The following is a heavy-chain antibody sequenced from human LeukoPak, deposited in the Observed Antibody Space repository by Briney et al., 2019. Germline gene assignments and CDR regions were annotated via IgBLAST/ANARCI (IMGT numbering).Heavy chain of an antibody. CDR2: IWYGGSKK. Sequence: GGSLRLSCAASGLTFRSYGMQWVRQAPGKGLEWVAIIWYGGSKKYYADSVKGRFTISRDNSKNTLYLQMNSLRAEDTAVYYCARVAGHDIRGLITYYFDDWGQGTLVTVSS. V-gene: IGHV3-33*01. J-gene: IGHJ4*02. D-gene: IGHD3-10*01. CDR3: ARVAGHDIRGLITYYFDD. CDR1: GLTFRSYG.